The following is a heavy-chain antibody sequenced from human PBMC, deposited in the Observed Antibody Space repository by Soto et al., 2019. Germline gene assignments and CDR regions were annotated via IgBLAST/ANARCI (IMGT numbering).Heavy chain of an antibody. V-gene: IGHV4-4*07. CDR2: IYTSGST. CDR3: AKDYYDSSGYYYDAFDI. J-gene: IGHJ3*02. CDR1: GGSISSYY. D-gene: IGHD3-22*01. Sequence: QVQLQESGPGLVKPSETLSLTCTVSGGSISSYYWSWIRQPAGKGLEWIGRIYTSGSTNYNPSLKIRVTMSVDTSKNQFSLKLSSVTAADTAVYYCAKDYYDSSGYYYDAFDIWGQGTMVTVSS.